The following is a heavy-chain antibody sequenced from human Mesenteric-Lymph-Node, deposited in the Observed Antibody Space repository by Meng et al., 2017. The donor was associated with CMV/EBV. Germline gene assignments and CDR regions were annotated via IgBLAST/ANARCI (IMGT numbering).Heavy chain of an antibody. Sequence: ASVKVSCKASGYTFTSYGISWVRQAPGQGLEWMGWISAYNGNTNYAQKLQGRVTMTTDTSTSTAYMELRSLRSEDTAVYYCARAFSLHNWFDPWGRGTLVTVSS. CDR1: GYTFTSYG. V-gene: IGHV1-18*01. CDR3: ARAFSLHNWFDP. CDR2: ISAYNGNT. J-gene: IGHJ5*02.